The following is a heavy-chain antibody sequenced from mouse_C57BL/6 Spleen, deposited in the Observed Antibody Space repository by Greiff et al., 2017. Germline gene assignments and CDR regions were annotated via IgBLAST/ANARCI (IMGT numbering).Heavy chain of an antibody. V-gene: IGHV1-61*01. CDR3: ARWDGYFDY. Sequence: QVQLQQPGAELVRPGSSVQLSCKASGYTFTHYCIDWVKQRPGQGIDRIGNIYPSDSEPHYTQQFKDKATLTVDKSSSTAYMQLSSLTSDDSAVYYCARWDGYFDYWGQGTTLTVSS. CDR1: GYTFTHYC. CDR2: IYPSDSEP. D-gene: IGHD2-3*01. J-gene: IGHJ2*01.